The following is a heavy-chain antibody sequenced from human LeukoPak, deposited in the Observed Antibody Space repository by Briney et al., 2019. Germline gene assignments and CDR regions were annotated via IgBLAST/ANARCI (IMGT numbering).Heavy chain of an antibody. D-gene: IGHD3-3*01. CDR1: GFTFSSYE. V-gene: IGHV3-48*03. Sequence: PGGSLRLSCAASGFTFSSYEMNWVRQASGKGLEWVSYISSSGSTIYYADSVKGRFTISRDNAKNSLYLQMNSLRAEDTAVYYCARYDFWSGYSYYFDYWGQGTLVTVSS. CDR2: ISSSGSTI. J-gene: IGHJ4*02. CDR3: ARYDFWSGYSYYFDY.